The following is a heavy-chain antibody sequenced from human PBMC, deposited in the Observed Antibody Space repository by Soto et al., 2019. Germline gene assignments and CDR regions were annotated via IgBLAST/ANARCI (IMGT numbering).Heavy chain of an antibody. CDR3: ARDTHSGYEPASDY. V-gene: IGHV1-69*08. D-gene: IGHD5-12*01. CDR1: GGTFSSYT. CDR2: IIPILGIA. Sequence: QVQLVQSGAEVKKPGSSVKVSCKASGGTFSSYTISWVRQAPGQGLEWMGRIIPILGIANYAQKFQGRVTITADKSTSTAYMELSSLRSEDTAVYYCARDTHSGYEPASDYWGQGTLVTVSS. J-gene: IGHJ4*02.